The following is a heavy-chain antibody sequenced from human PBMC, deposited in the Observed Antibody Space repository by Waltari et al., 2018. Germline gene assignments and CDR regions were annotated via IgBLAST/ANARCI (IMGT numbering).Heavy chain of an antibody. CDR3: AAQYSSSSRELVRI. D-gene: IGHD6-6*01. V-gene: IGHV3-23*03. CDR1: GFTFSSYA. CDR2: IFIGGST. J-gene: IGHJ3*02. Sequence: EVQRLDSGGGLVKHGGSLRLSGAAYGFTFSSYAMRWVRQAPGEGLEWVSVIFIGGSTYYSDAVKGRFTISRDNSKNTLYLQMNSLRAEDTAVYYCAAQYSSSSRELVRIWGQGTMVTVSS.